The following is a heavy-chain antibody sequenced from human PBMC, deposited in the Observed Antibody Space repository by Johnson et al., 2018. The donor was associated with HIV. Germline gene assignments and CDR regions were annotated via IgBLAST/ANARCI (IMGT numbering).Heavy chain of an antibody. Sequence: QVQLVESGGGVVQPGRSLRLSCAASGFTFSSYAMHWVRQAPGKGLEWVAVISYDGSSKFYADSVKGRFAISRDNSKNTLYLKMNSLRAEGTAVYYCAIPAAYDGGCGLLKAHDACDIWCQGTMVTVSS. CDR1: GFTFSSYA. V-gene: IGHV3-30*09. D-gene: IGHD6-13*01. CDR2: ISYDGSSK. CDR3: AIPAAYDGGCGLLKAHDACDI. J-gene: IGHJ3*02.